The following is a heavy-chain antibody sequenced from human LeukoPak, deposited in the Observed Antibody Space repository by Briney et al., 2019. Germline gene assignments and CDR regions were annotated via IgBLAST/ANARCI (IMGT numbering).Heavy chain of an antibody. CDR3: AGDKSPTGYSSSWYNFQH. CDR1: GFTFSSYG. D-gene: IGHD6-13*01. V-gene: IGHV3-33*01. J-gene: IGHJ1*01. Sequence: GGSLRLSCAASGFTFSSYGMHWVRQAPGKGLEWVAVIWYDGSNKYYADSVKGRFTISRDNSKNTLYPQMNSLRVEDTAVYYCAGDKSPTGYSSSWYNFQHWGQGTLVTVSS. CDR2: IWYDGSNK.